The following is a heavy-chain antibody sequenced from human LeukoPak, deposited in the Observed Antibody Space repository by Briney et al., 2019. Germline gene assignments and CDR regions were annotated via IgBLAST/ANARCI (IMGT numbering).Heavy chain of an antibody. D-gene: IGHD5-18*01. Sequence: PSETLSLTCAAYGGSFSGYYWSWIRQPPGKGLEWIGEINHSGSTNYNPSLKSRVTISVDTSKNQFSLKLSSVTAVDTAVYYCARGQRGYSYGYVHWGQGTLVTVSS. CDR3: ARGQRGYSYGYVH. CDR2: INHSGST. V-gene: IGHV4-34*01. CDR1: GGSFSGYY. J-gene: IGHJ4*02.